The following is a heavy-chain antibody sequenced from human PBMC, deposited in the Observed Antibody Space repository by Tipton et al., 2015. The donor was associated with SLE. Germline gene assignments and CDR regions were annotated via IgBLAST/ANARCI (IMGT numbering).Heavy chain of an antibody. V-gene: IGHV3-30*18. Sequence: RSLRLSCAASGFTFSSYGMHWVRQAPGKGLEWVAVISYDGSNKYYADSVKGRFTISRDNSKNTLYLQMNSLRAEDTAVYYCAKDRGIAAAPDAFDIWGQGTMVTVSS. CDR1: GFTFSSYG. D-gene: IGHD6-13*01. J-gene: IGHJ3*02. CDR3: AKDRGIAAAPDAFDI. CDR2: ISYDGSNK.